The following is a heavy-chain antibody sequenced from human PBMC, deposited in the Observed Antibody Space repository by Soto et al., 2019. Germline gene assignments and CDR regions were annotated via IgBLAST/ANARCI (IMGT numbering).Heavy chain of an antibody. CDR2: IQPGGSDL. CDR3: VRQIPYISQS. V-gene: IGHV5-51*01. Sequence: GASLKISGKGSGCNFDTDLIGCVRQLPGKGLEWMGIIQPGGSDLRYSPSFQGQVTISADKSINTAYLQWSSLKASDTAMYYCVRQIPYISQSWGQGPQVSRSS. CDR1: GCNFDTDL. J-gene: IGHJ5*02. D-gene: IGHD2-21*01.